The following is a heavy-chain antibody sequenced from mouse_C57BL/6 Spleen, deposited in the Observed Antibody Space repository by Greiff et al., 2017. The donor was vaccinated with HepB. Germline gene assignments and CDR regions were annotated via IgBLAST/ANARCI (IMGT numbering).Heavy chain of an antibody. CDR1: GYTFTSYW. D-gene: IGHD2-5*01. Sequence: VQLQQPGAELVKPGASVKLSCKASGYTFTSYWMQWVKQRPGQGLEWIGEIDPSDSYTNYNQKFKGKATLTVDTSSSTAYMQLSSLTSEDSAVYYCARRRATYSNYDAMDYWGQGTSVTVSS. CDR3: ARRRATYSNYDAMDY. V-gene: IGHV1-50*01. CDR2: IDPSDSYT. J-gene: IGHJ4*01.